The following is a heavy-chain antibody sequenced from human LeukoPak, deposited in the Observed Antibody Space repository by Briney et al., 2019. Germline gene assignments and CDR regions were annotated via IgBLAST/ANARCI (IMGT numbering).Heavy chain of an antibody. D-gene: IGHD1-26*01. CDR2: IIPIFGTA. Sequence: ASVKVSCRASGGTFSSYAISWVRQAPGQGLEWMGGIIPIFGTANYAQKFQGRVTITTDESTSTAYMELSSLRSEDTAVYYCARVRVGATSDYWGQGTLVTVSS. V-gene: IGHV1-69*05. CDR3: ARVRVGATSDY. CDR1: GGTFSSYA. J-gene: IGHJ4*02.